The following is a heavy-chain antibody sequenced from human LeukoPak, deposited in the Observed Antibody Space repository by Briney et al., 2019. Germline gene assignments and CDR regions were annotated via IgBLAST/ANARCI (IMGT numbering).Heavy chain of an antibody. D-gene: IGHD2-2*01. CDR1: GFTFSSYG. V-gene: IGHV3-30*03. J-gene: IGHJ4*02. CDR3: ARVTEGRGYCSSTSCYSDY. CDR2: ISYDGSNK. Sequence: PGRSLRLSCAASGFTFSSYGMHWVRQAPGKGLEWVALISYDGSNKYYADSVKGRFTISRDNAKSSLYLQMNSLRAEDTAVYYCARVTEGRGYCSSTSCYSDYWGQGTLVTVSS.